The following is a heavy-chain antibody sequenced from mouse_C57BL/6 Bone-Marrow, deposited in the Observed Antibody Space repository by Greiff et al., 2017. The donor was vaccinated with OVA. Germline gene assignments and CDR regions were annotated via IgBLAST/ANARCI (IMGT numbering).Heavy chain of an antibody. CDR3: ARTGAITTAAY. CDR2: ISDGGSYT. D-gene: IGHD1-1*01. Sequence: EVKLQESGGGLVKPGGSLKLSCAASGFTFSSYAMSWVRQTPEKRLEWVATISDGGSYTYYPDNVKGRFTISRDNAKNNLYLQMSHLKSEDTAMYYCARTGAITTAAYWGQGTLVTVSA. J-gene: IGHJ3*01. CDR1: GFTFSSYA. V-gene: IGHV5-4*03.